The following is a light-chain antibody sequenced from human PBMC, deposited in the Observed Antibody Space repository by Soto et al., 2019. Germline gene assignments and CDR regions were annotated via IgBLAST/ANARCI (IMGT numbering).Light chain of an antibody. V-gene: IGLV1-47*01. CDR2: RNN. CDR1: SSNIGSNY. Sequence: QSVLTQPPSASGTPGQRVTISCSGSSSNIGSNYVYWYQQLPGTAPKLLIYRNNQRPSGVPDRFSGSKSGTSAPLAISGLRSADEANSYCAAWDDSLSGVVFGGGTKLTVL. CDR3: AAWDDSLSGVV. J-gene: IGLJ3*02.